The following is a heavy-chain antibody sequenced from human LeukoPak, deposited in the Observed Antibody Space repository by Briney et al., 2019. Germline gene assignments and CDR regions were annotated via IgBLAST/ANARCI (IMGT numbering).Heavy chain of an antibody. CDR1: GYTFTGYY. D-gene: IGHD3-22*01. V-gene: IGHV1-2*06. Sequence: VASVKVSCKASGYTFTGYYMHWVRQAPGQGLEWMGRINPNSGGTNCAQKFQGRVTMTRDTSISTAYMELSRLRSDDTAVYYCARVGDSSGNPLDYWGQGTLVTVSS. CDR3: ARVGDSSGNPLDY. J-gene: IGHJ4*02. CDR2: INPNSGGT.